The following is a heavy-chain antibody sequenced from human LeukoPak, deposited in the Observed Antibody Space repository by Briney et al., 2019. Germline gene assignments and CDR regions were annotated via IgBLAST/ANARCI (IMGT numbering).Heavy chain of an antibody. J-gene: IGHJ4*02. CDR2: ISSSSSTI. Sequence: GGSLRLSCAASGFTFSSYSMNWVRQAPGKGLEWVSYISSSSSTIYYADSVKGRFTISRDNAKNSLYLHMNSLRAEDTAVYYCARADTHSSSWYGGDYWGQGTLVTVSS. D-gene: IGHD6-13*01. CDR3: ARADTHSSSWYGGDY. CDR1: GFTFSSYS. V-gene: IGHV3-48*04.